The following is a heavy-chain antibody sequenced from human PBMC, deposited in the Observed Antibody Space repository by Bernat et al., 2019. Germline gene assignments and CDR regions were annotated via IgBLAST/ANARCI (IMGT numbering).Heavy chain of an antibody. CDR3: TTGITIFGVVITHDAFDI. Sequence: EVQLLESGGGLVQPGGSLRLSCAASGFTFSSYAMSWVRQAPGKGLEWVGRIKSKTDGGTTDYAAPVKGRFTISRDDSKNTLYLQMNSLKTEDTAVYYCTTGITIFGVVITHDAFDIWGQGTMVTVSS. J-gene: IGHJ3*02. V-gene: IGHV3-15*01. D-gene: IGHD3-3*01. CDR1: GFTFSSYA. CDR2: IKSKTDGGTT.